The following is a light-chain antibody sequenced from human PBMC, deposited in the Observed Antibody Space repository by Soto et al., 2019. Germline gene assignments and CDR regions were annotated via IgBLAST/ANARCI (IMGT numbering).Light chain of an antibody. V-gene: IGLV2-14*01. CDR3: ISDASNNTYG. CDR1: SSDVGGYDY. Sequence: LAQPASVSGSPGQSITISCTGTSSDVGGYDYVSWYQQHPGKAPKLMIYDVANRPSGVSNRFSGSTSGNTDSLTISGLHADDEVEYYCISDASNNTYGFGTGTKVTVL. CDR2: DVA. J-gene: IGLJ1*01.